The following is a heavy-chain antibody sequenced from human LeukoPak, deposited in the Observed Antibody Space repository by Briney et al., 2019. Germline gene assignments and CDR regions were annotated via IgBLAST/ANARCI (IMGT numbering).Heavy chain of an antibody. CDR3: AKDRLGSGADYFDY. V-gene: IGHV3-9*01. CDR2: ISWNSGSI. J-gene: IGHJ4*02. CDR1: GFTFDDYA. D-gene: IGHD3-3*01. Sequence: GRSLRLSCAASGFTFDDYAMHWVRQAPGKGLEWVSGISWNSGSIVYADSVKGRFTISRDNAKNSLYLQMNSVRAEDTALYYCAKDRLGSGADYFDYWGQGTLVTVSS.